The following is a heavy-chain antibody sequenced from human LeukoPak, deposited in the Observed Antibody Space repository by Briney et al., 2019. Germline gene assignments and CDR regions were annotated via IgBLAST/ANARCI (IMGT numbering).Heavy chain of an antibody. Sequence: GESLQISCQGSGYSFNTYWIGWVRQMPGKGLEWMGIIYPGDSDTKYSPSFQGQVTISADKSIRTAYLQWDSLRASDTAMYYCARHGLTAPTDYWGQGTLVTVSS. V-gene: IGHV5-51*01. CDR2: IYPGDSDT. CDR3: ARHGLTAPTDY. D-gene: IGHD5-18*01. CDR1: GYSFNTYW. J-gene: IGHJ4*02.